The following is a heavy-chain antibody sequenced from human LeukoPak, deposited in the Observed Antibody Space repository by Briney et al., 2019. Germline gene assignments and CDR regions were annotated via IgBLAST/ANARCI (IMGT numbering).Heavy chain of an antibody. CDR3: ARDPGIAAAGNDYGMDV. V-gene: IGHV3-48*01. J-gene: IGHJ6*02. Sequence: QPGGSLRLYCAASAFTFSSYSMNWLRQAPGKGLVGVSYISSGSSTIYYAASVKGGFTISRDNAKSSLYLQRNGLRAEDTAVYYCARDPGIAAAGNDYGMDVWGQGTTVTVSS. CDR2: ISSGSSTI. D-gene: IGHD6-13*01. CDR1: AFTFSSYS.